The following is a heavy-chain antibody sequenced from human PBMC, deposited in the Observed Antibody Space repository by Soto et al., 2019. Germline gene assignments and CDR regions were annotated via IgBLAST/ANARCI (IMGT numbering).Heavy chain of an antibody. J-gene: IGHJ3*02. CDR2: IYYTGTT. CDR1: GGSISSYY. CDR3: ARRYYDILTGYYYAFDI. Sequence: SETLSLTCTVSGGSISSYYWSWIRQPPGKGLEWIGYIYYTGTTNYNPSLKSRVTISLDASKNQFSLKLSSVTAADTAVYYCARRYYDILTGYYYAFDIWGQGTMVTVSS. D-gene: IGHD3-9*01. V-gene: IGHV4-59*08.